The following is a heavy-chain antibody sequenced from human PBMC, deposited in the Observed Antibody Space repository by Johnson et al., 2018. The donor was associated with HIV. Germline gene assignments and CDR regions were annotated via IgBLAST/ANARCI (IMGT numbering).Heavy chain of an antibody. J-gene: IGHJ3*02. V-gene: IGHV3-30*03. D-gene: IGHD4-17*01. Sequence: QVQLVESGGGVVQPGRSLRLSCAASGFTFSSYGMDWVRQAPGKGLEWLAFISYDGSNKYYGDSVKGRFTISRDNSKNTLYLEMSSLRVDDTAVYYCARSQRCCYAFDIGGQVTMVTVTS. CDR1: GFTFSSYG. CDR3: ARSQRCCYAFDI. CDR2: ISYDGSNK.